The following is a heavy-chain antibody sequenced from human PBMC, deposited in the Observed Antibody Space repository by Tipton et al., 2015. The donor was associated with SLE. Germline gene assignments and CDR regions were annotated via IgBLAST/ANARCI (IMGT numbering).Heavy chain of an antibody. Sequence: TLSLTCTVSGGSISSSSYYWGWFRQPPGKGLEWIGYIYYNGSTYYNPSLKSRVTISVDTSKNQSSLKLSSVTAADTAVYYCGVSGWYSSWFDSWGQGTLVTVSS. CDR1: GGSISSSSYY. CDR2: IYYNGST. J-gene: IGHJ5*01. CDR3: GVSGWYSSWFDS. V-gene: IGHV4-39*07. D-gene: IGHD6-19*01.